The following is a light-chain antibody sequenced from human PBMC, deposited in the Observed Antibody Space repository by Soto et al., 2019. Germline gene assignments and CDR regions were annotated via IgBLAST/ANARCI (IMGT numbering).Light chain of an antibody. CDR1: SGHSSYA. Sequence: QLVLTQSPSASASLGASVKLTCTLSSGHSSYAIAWHQQQPEKGPRYLMKLNSDGSHSKGDAIPDRFSGSSSGAERYLPIPILQSEDEADYYCQTWGSGIRVVFGGGTKLTVL. CDR3: QTWGSGIRVV. CDR2: LNSDGSH. J-gene: IGLJ2*01. V-gene: IGLV4-69*01.